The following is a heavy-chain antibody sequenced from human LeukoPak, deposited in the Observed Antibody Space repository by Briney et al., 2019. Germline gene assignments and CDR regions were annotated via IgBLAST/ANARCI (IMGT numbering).Heavy chain of an antibody. CDR3: VREARGYHYTYFDY. J-gene: IGHJ4*02. CDR2: VSAGHHA. Sequence: GGSLRLSCTASGFTLGGHDMHWVRQTTGDGLEWVTAVSAGHHAFYAGSVKGRFTVSREDAKNSLYLQMNSLRAGDTAVYYCVREARGYHYTYFDYWGQGSLVTVSS. V-gene: IGHV3-13*01. CDR1: GFTLGGHD. D-gene: IGHD5-18*01.